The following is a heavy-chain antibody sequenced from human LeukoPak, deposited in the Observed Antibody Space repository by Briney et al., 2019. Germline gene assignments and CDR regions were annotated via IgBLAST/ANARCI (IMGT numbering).Heavy chain of an antibody. V-gene: IGHV1-18*01. J-gene: IGHJ4*02. D-gene: IGHD6-6*01. CDR2: ISAYNGNT. CDR3: AREMDSSSDNTTDY. Sequence: ASVKVSCKASGYTFTSYGISWVRQAPGQGLEWMGWISAYNGNTNYAQKLQGRVTMTTDTSTSTAYMELRSLRSEDTAVYYCAREMDSSSDNTTDYWGQGTLVTVSS. CDR1: GYTFTSYG.